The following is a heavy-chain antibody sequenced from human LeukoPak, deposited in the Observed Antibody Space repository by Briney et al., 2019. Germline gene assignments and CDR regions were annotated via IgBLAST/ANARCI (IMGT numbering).Heavy chain of an antibody. J-gene: IGHJ5*02. CDR1: GASLSSYY. Sequence: SETLSLTXSVSGASLSSYYWNWIRQPPGKGLEWMGNIYHRASTNYNPSLESRVTISLDTSKDQFSLKLTSVTAADTAFYYCAKDWELGSWGQGTLVTVSS. CDR3: AKDWELGS. CDR2: IYHRAST. D-gene: IGHD1-26*01. V-gene: IGHV4-59*01.